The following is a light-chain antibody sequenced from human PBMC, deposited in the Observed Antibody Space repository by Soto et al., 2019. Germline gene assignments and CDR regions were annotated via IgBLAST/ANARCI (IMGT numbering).Light chain of an antibody. Sequence: SSELTQPPSVSVSPGQTASITCSGAKLGDKYACWYQQKPGQSPVLVIYQDSKRPSGIPERFSGSNSGNTATLTISGTEAMDEAYYYCQEWDSSTVVFGGGTKVTVL. CDR3: QEWDSSTVV. CDR1: KLGDKY. J-gene: IGLJ2*01. V-gene: IGLV3-1*01. CDR2: QDS.